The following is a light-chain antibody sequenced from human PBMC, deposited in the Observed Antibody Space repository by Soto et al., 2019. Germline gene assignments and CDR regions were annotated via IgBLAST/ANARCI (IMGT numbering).Light chain of an antibody. V-gene: IGKV1D-13*01. Sequence: AIQLTQSPSSLSASVGDRVTITCRASQGISSALAWYQQKPGKAPKLLIYDASSLESGVPSRFSGSGSGTDFTLTISSLQPEDFATYYCQQFNNLPTFGQGTRLEIK. CDR1: QGISSA. J-gene: IGKJ5*01. CDR2: DAS. CDR3: QQFNNLPT.